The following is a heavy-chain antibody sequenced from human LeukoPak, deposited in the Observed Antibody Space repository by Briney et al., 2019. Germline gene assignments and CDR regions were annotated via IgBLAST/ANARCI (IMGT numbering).Heavy chain of an antibody. V-gene: IGHV4-39*07. J-gene: IGHJ6*03. CDR2: FYYSGST. CDR1: GDSISSSSYY. D-gene: IGHD3-16*01. Sequence: SETLSLTCTVSGDSISSSSYYWGWIRQPPGKGLEWIGSFYYSGSTNYNPSLKSRVTISVDTSKNQFSLKLSSVTAADTAVYYCARETSQKGAHYMDVWGKGTTVTISS. CDR3: ARETSQKGAHYMDV.